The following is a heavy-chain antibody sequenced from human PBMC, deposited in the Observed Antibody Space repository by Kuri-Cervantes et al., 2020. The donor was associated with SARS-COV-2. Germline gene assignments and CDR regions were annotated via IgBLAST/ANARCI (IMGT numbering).Heavy chain of an antibody. CDR1: GFTFSSYG. J-gene: IGHJ6*02. CDR2: IWYDGSNK. Sequence: GESLKISCAASGFTFSSYGMHWVRQAPGKGLEWVAVIWYDGSNKYYADSVKGRFTISRDNSKNTLYLQMNSLRAEDTAVYYCARDYMVAVAATPYYYGMDVWGQGTTVTVSS. V-gene: IGHV3-33*01. D-gene: IGHD2-15*01. CDR3: ARDYMVAVAATPYYYGMDV.